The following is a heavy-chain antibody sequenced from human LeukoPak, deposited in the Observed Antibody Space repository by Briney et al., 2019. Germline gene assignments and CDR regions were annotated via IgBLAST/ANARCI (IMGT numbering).Heavy chain of an antibody. CDR2: ISSSSSYI. V-gene: IGHV3-21*01. J-gene: IGHJ6*04. Sequence: GGSLRLSCAASGFTFSSYSMNWVRQAPGKGLEWVSSISSSSSYIYYADSEKGRFTISRDNAKNSLYLQMNSLRAEDTAVYYCARGEDIVVVPAAYYYGMDVWGKGTAVTVSS. CDR3: ARGEDIVVVPAAYYYGMDV. D-gene: IGHD2-2*01. CDR1: GFTFSSYS.